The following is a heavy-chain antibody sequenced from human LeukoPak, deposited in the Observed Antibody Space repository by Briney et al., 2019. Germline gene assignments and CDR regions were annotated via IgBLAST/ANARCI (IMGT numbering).Heavy chain of an antibody. D-gene: IGHD1-26*01. V-gene: IGHV3-74*01. J-gene: IGHJ5*02. Sequence: PGRSLRLSCAASGFAFSSYWMHWVRQAPGKGLVWVSRINSDGSSTSYADSVKGRFTISRDNAKNTLYLQMNSLRAEDTAVYYCARQPGTATTGWFGPWGQGTLVTVSS. CDR2: INSDGSST. CDR3: ARQPGTATTGWFGP. CDR1: GFAFSSYW.